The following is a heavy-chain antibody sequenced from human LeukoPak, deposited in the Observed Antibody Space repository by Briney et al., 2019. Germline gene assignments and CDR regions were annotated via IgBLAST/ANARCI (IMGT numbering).Heavy chain of an antibody. J-gene: IGHJ2*01. D-gene: IGHD1-14*01. CDR1: GFTFRSYN. CDR2: ISSSSTYI. Sequence: KTGGSLRLSCAASGFTFRSYNMNWIRQAPGKGLEWVSYISSSSTYIYYADSVKGRFTISRDNAQNSLFLQMNSLRAEDTAVYYCARREGVYWHFDLWGRGTLVTVS. V-gene: IGHV3-21*01. CDR3: ARREGVYWHFDL.